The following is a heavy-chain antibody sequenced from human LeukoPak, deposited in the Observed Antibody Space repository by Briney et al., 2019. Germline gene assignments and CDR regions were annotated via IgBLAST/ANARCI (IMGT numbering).Heavy chain of an antibody. CDR2: ISGSGGST. Sequence: GGFLRLSCAAFGFTFSSYAMSWVRQAPGKGLEWVSAISGSGGSTYYADSVKGRFTISRDNSKNTLYLQMNSLRAEDTAVYYCAKELDGYNYLGTDYWGQGTLVTVSS. D-gene: IGHD5-12*01. CDR1: GFTFSSYA. V-gene: IGHV3-23*01. J-gene: IGHJ4*02. CDR3: AKELDGYNYLGTDY.